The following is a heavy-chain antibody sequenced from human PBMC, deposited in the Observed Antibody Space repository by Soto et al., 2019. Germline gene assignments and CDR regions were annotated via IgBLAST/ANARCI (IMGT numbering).Heavy chain of an antibody. J-gene: IGHJ6*02. D-gene: IGHD6-6*01. CDR2: ISGSGGST. V-gene: IGHV3-23*01. CDR1: GFTFSSYA. CDR3: ARDQVQAAQYYYYYGMDV. Sequence: GGSLRLSCAASGFTFSSYAMSWVRQAPGKGLEWVSAISGSGGSTYYADSVKGRFTISRDNSKNTLYLQMNSLRAEDTAVYYCARDQVQAAQYYYYYGMDVWGQGTTVTVSS.